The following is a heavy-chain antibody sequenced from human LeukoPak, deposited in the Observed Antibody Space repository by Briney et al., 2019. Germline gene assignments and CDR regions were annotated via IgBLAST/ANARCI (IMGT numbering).Heavy chain of an antibody. CDR3: ARRQGCGGGRCPPPDNYNYYGMDV. CDR1: GFTFSNYA. J-gene: IGHJ6*02. CDR2: ISRSGGGT. Sequence: GGSLRLSCAASGFTFSNYAMCWVRQPPGKGLEWVPGISRSGGGTYYADSVKGRFTVSRDNSKNTLNMQMTSLRAEDTAVYYCARRQGCGGGRCPPPDNYNYYGMDVWGQGTTVTVSS. V-gene: IGHV3-23*01. D-gene: IGHD2-15*01.